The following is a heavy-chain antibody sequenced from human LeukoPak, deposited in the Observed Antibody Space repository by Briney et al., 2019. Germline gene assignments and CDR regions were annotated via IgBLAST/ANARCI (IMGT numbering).Heavy chain of an antibody. CDR1: GFTFSSFD. V-gene: IGHV3-23*01. J-gene: IGHJ4*02. D-gene: IGHD3-10*01. CDR3: TRRAYYASRPFDY. CDR2: ISGSGDST. Sequence: GGSLRLSCAASGFTFSSFDMTWVRQAPGKGLEWVSGISGSGDSTEYADAVKGRFTISRDNFKNSVYLQMNILRAEDTAIYYCTRRAYYASRPFDYWGQGTLVTVSS.